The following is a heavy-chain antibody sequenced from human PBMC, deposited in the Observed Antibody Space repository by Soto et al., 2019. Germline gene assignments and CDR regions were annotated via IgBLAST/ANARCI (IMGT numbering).Heavy chain of an antibody. CDR1: GYTFTSYG. J-gene: IGHJ3*02. V-gene: IGHV1-18*01. CDR3: AREGRLRYFGGLVYAFDI. D-gene: IGHD3-9*01. Sequence: ASVQVSCKASGYTFTSYGISWVRQAPGQGLEWMGWISAYNGHTNYAQKLQGRVTMTTDTSTSTAYMELRSLRSDDTAGDYCAREGRLRYFGGLVYAFDIWGQGTMGTVSS. CDR2: ISAYNGHT.